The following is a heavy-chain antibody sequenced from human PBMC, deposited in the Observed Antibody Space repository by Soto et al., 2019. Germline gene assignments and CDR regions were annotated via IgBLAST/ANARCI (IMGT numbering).Heavy chain of an antibody. CDR1: GYTFSSYG. CDR3: ARDGCTVISSGSFDY. Sequence: VQLVQSGAEVRKPGASVKVSCKASGYTFSSYGISWVRQAPGKGLEWMGWISAGKGDTNYAQKFQGRVSMTTDTPTSTAYMELRSLTSDDTAVYYCARDGCTVISSGSFDYWGQGTLVTVSS. CDR2: ISAGKGDT. J-gene: IGHJ4*02. D-gene: IGHD1-26*01. V-gene: IGHV1-18*04.